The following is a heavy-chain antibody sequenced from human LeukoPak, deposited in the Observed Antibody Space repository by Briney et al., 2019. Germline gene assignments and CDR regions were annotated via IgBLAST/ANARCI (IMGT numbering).Heavy chain of an antibody. CDR3: ASRSSLYWYFDL. CDR1: GGSFSGYY. D-gene: IGHD6-6*01. J-gene: IGHJ2*01. V-gene: IGHV4-34*01. Sequence: PSETLSLTCAVYGGSFSGYYWSCIRQPPGKGLEWIGEINHSGSTNYNPSLKSRVTISVDTSRNQFSLKLSSVTAADTAVYYCASRSSLYWYFDLWGRGTLVTVSS. CDR2: INHSGST.